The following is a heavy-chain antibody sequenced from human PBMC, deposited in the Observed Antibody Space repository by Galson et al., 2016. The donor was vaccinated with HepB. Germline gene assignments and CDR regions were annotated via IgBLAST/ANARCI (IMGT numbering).Heavy chain of an antibody. V-gene: IGHV3-33*01. CDR2: IWYDGSNK. Sequence: SLRLSCAASGFTFSSYGMHWVRQAPGKGLEWVAVIWYDGSNKYYADSVKGRFTISRDNSKNTLYLQMNSLRAEDTAVYYCARPIVGAPGWFDPWGQGTLVTVSS. D-gene: IGHD1-26*01. J-gene: IGHJ5*02. CDR1: GFTFSSYG. CDR3: ARPIVGAPGWFDP.